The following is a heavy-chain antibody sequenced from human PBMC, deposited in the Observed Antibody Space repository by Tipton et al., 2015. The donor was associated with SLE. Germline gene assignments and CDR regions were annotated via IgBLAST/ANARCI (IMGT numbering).Heavy chain of an antibody. Sequence: SLRLSFAASGFTFDVYAMNWVRQASGKGLEWVSLFSWDGGRTYYADSVKGRFTISRENSKNSLYLQMNSLRAEDTALYYCAKEQYSSGWYDGMDVWGQGTTVTVSS. J-gene: IGHJ6*02. CDR1: GFTFDVYA. CDR2: FSWDGGRT. D-gene: IGHD6-19*01. CDR3: AKEQYSSGWYDGMDV. V-gene: IGHV3-43D*04.